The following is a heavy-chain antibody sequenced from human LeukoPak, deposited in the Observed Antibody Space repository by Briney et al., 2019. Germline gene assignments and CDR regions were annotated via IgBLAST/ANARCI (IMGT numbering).Heavy chain of an antibody. V-gene: IGHV1-69*13. Sequence: SVKVSCKASGGTFSSYAISWVRQAPGQGLEWMGGIIPIFGTANYAQKFQGRVTITADESTSTAYMELSSLRSEDTAVYYCARLGCTNGVCHNWFDPWGQGTLVTVSS. D-gene: IGHD2-8*01. CDR2: IIPIFGTA. CDR3: ARLGCTNGVCHNWFDP. CDR1: GGTFSSYA. J-gene: IGHJ5*02.